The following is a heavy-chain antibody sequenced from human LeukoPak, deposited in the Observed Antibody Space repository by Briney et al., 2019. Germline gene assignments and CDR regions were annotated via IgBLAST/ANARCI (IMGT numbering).Heavy chain of an antibody. CDR1: GFTFSSYG. J-gene: IGHJ6*02. D-gene: IGHD7-27*01. CDR3: ASPGEAGYHYYGLDV. V-gene: IGHV3-30*03. CDR2: ISYDGSNK. Sequence: PGRSLRLSCAASGFTFSSYGMHWVRQAPGKGLEWVAVISYDGSNKYYADSVKGRFTISRDNSKNTLYLQMNSLRAEDTAVYYCASPGEAGYHYYGLDVWGQGTTVTVSS.